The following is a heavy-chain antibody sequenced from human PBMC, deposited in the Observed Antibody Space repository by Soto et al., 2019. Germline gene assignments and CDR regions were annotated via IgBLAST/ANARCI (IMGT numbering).Heavy chain of an antibody. CDR1: GVSFSIGIYY. Sequence: SETLSLTCAVSGVSFSIGIYYWSWIRQPPGKGLEWIGYIYYGGSTNYNPSLKSRVTISVDTSKNQFSLKLSSVTAADTAVYYCARTLRPIVAARSINWFDPWGQGTLVTVSS. CDR2: IYYGGST. D-gene: IGHD6-13*01. V-gene: IGHV4-61*01. J-gene: IGHJ5*02. CDR3: ARTLRPIVAARSINWFDP.